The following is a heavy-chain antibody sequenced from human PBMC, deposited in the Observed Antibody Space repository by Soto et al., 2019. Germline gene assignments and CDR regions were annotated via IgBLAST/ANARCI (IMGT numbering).Heavy chain of an antibody. D-gene: IGHD6-13*01. J-gene: IGHJ6*02. CDR2: IYPGDSDT. CDR3: AKDTSKYSNNWPAYYGLDV. CDR1: GYSFTSYW. V-gene: IGHV5-51*01. Sequence: PGESLKISCKGSGYSFTSYWIGWVRQMPGKGLEWMGIIYPGDSDTRYSPSFQGQVTISADKSISTAYLQMNNLKAEDTAVYYCAKDTSKYSNNWPAYYGLDVWGQGTTVTVSS.